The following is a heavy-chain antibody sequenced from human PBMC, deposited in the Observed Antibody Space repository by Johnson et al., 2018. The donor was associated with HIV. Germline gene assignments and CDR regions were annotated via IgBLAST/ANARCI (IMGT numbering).Heavy chain of an antibody. D-gene: IGHD2-2*01. CDR1: GFRFEDYG. V-gene: IGHV3-20*04. CDR3: ARDRKYQLLLKLSSADAFDI. J-gene: IGHJ3*02. CDR2: IDWSGETT. Sequence: VQLVESGGTVVRPGGSLRLSCAASGFRFEDYGMTWVRQVPGKGLEWVSGIDWSGETTGYVDSVKGRFTISRDNAKNSLYLQMNSLRAEDTAVYYCARDRKYQLLLKLSSADAFDIWGQGTMVTVSS.